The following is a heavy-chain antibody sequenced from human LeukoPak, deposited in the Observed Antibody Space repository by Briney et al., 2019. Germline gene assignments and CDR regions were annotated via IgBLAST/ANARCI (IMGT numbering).Heavy chain of an antibody. D-gene: IGHD1-14*01. V-gene: IGHV3-64D*06. Sequence: TGGSLRFSCSASGFIFSNYAIHWVRQTPGKGLEYVSAISNNEVVTYYADSVKGRFTVSRDNSKNTAYLQMSSLRAEDPAVYYCVNGAATGLIDYWGQGTLVTVSS. CDR2: ISNNEVVT. J-gene: IGHJ4*02. CDR1: GFIFSNYA. CDR3: VNGAATGLIDY.